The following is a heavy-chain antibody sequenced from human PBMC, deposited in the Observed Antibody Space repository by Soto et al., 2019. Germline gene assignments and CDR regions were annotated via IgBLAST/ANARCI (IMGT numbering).Heavy chain of an antibody. J-gene: IGHJ4*02. CDR2: IYYSGST. CDR1: GGSISSGGYY. D-gene: IGHD3-22*01. Sequence: PSETLSLTCTLSGGSISSGGYYWSWIRQHPGKGLEWIGYIYYSGSTYYNPSLKSRVTISVDTSKNQFSLKLSSVTAADTSVDYCARGGHYASSGYYGYWGQGPLVT. V-gene: IGHV4-31*03. CDR3: ARGGHYASSGYYGY.